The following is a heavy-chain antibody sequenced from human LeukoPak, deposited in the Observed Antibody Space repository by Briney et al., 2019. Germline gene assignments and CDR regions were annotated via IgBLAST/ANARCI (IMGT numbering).Heavy chain of an antibody. J-gene: IGHJ6*02. Sequence: PGGSLRLSCAASGFTFSSYWMSWVRQAPGKGLEWVANIKQDGSEKYYVDSVKGRFTISRDNAKNSLYLQMNSLRAEDTAVYYCAREDELRYFDWSRPSYASYYGMDVWGQGTTVTVSS. CDR2: IKQDGSEK. CDR3: AREDELRYFDWSRPSYASYYGMDV. D-gene: IGHD3-9*01. V-gene: IGHV3-7*01. CDR1: GFTFSSYW.